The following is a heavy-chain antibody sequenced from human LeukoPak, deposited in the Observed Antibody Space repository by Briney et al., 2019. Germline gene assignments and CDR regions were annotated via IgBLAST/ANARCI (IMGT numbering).Heavy chain of an antibody. CDR2: ISGSGSGGST. V-gene: IGHV3-23*01. CDR3: AKDATNPYYSKLLDY. Sequence: GGSLRLSCAASGFTFSSSAMSWVRQAPGKGLEWVSNISGSGSGGSTYYADSVKGRFTISRDNSKNTLYLQMNSLRAEDTAVYYCAKDATNPYYSKLLDYWGQGTLVTVSS. J-gene: IGHJ4*02. CDR1: GFTFSSSA. D-gene: IGHD3-22*01.